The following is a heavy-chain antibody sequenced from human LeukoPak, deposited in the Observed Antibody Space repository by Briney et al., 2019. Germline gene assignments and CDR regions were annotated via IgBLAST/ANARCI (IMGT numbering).Heavy chain of an antibody. CDR2: IIVGSGAT. V-gene: IGHV1-58*01. D-gene: IGHD4-17*01. CDR1: GFTFSTSA. CDR3: AAELYGVYTDCCTFHL. J-gene: IGHJ3*01. Sequence: GTSVKVSCKTSGFTFSTSAVQWERQARGQPLEWIGWIIVGSGATNYAQSLQGRFTITRDMSTNTAYMELSSLGSEDSAVYYCAAELYGVYTDCCTFHLWGQGTLVTVSS.